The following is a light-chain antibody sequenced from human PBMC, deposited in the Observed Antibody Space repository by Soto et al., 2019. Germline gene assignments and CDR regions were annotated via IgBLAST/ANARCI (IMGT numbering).Light chain of an antibody. CDR3: GTWDSAGRVV. V-gene: IGLV1-51*01. CDR2: DSS. J-gene: IGLJ3*02. CDR1: NSNIGNNY. Sequence: QSALTQPPSVSAAPGQRVTISCSGSNSNIGNNYVSWYQQFPGTAPRLLIYDSSKRPSEIPDRFSGSKSGTSATLDITGLQTGDEADYYCGTWDSAGRVVFGGGTKVTVL.